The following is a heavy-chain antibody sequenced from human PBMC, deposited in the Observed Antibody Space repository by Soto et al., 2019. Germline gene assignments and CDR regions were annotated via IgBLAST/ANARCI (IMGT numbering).Heavy chain of an antibody. CDR2: TYITGDS. Sequence: SETLSLTCTVSGGSITSYYWSWIRQPAGKGLEWIGRTYITGDSNYSPSLKSRVTMSLDTSKNQFSLKLSSVTAADTAVYYCARSVYYYDSSGYYSNDAFDIWGQGTMVTVSS. V-gene: IGHV4-4*07. J-gene: IGHJ3*02. CDR1: GGSITSYY. CDR3: ARSVYYYDSSGYYSNDAFDI. D-gene: IGHD3-22*01.